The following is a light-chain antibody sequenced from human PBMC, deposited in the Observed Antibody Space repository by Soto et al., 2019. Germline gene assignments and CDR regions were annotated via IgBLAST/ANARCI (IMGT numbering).Light chain of an antibody. Sequence: EIVMTQSPATLSVSPGERATLSCRASQSVRSNLAWYQQKPGQAPRLLMFGASTRVTGIPARFSGSGSGTEFTLTISSLQSEDFALYYCQQYNNWLSITFGQGTRLEIK. CDR3: QQYNNWLSIT. CDR2: GAS. CDR1: QSVRSN. J-gene: IGKJ5*01. V-gene: IGKV3-15*01.